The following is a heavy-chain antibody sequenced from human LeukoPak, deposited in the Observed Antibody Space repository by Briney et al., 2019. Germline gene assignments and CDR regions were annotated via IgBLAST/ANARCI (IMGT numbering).Heavy chain of an antibody. J-gene: IGHJ3*02. V-gene: IGHV1-18*01. D-gene: IGHD2-2*01. CDR2: ISAYNGNT. CDR3: ARDFRYCSSTSCHDAFDI. Sequence: ASVKVSCKASGYTFTSYGISWVRQAPGQGLEWMGWISAYNGNTNYAQKLQGRVTMTTDTSTSTAYMELSRLRSDDTAVYYCARDFRYCSSTSCHDAFDIWGQGTMVTVSS. CDR1: GYTFTSYG.